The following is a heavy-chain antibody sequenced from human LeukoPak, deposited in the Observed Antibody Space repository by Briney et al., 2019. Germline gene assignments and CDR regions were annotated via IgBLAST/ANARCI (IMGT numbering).Heavy chain of an antibody. CDR3: ARLSGRVVCSAGSCYIDS. CDR1: GYRFTSDW. J-gene: IGHJ4*02. D-gene: IGHD2-15*01. Sequence: GESLKISCQGSGYRFTSDWIGWVRQMPGKGLEWMGIIYPGDSDTRYSPFFQGQVTISADKSVNTAYLQWSSLKASDTAMYYCARLSGRVVCSAGSCYIDSWGQGTLVTVSS. V-gene: IGHV5-51*01. CDR2: IYPGDSDT.